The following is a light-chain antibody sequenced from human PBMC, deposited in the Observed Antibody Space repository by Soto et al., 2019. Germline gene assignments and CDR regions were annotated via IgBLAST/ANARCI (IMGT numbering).Light chain of an antibody. V-gene: IGKV3D-15*01. CDR1: RTVIRNN. Sequence: EIVLTQSPDTLSLSPGERATLSCRASRTVIRNNLAWHQQKPGQTPRLLVYGASNRATGIPDRFSGSGSGTDFTLTISSLQSEDFAVYYCQQYNNWPLTFGQGTRLEIK. CDR2: GAS. CDR3: QQYNNWPLT. J-gene: IGKJ5*01.